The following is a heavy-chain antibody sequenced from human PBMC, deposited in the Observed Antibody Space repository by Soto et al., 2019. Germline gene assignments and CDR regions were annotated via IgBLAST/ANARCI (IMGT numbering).Heavy chain of an antibody. CDR3: ARGAVAGTRVDS. V-gene: IGHV4-4*02. Sequence: QVQLQESGPGLVKPSGTLSLTCAVSGGSISSSNWWSWVRQPPGKGVEWIGEIYHSGSTNYNPSLKRRVTTSVDMSKHQFSRKLSAVTAADTAVYYCARGAVAGTRVDSWGQGTLVTVSS. CDR1: GGSISSSNW. D-gene: IGHD6-19*01. CDR2: IYHSGST. J-gene: IGHJ4*02.